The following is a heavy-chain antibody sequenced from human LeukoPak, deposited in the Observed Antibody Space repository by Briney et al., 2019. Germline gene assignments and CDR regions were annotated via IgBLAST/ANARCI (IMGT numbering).Heavy chain of an antibody. V-gene: IGHV1-24*01. D-gene: IGHD3-9*01. CDR3: GIGRKFDWLLCHH. CDR2: FDPEGGET. CDR1: GYTLTDVS. Sequence: ASVTVSCTLSGYTLTDVSMHWVRQAPGKGLEWMGGFDPEGGETVYAQKFQGRVTMTEDPSADTAYMELRSLSSEDTAVYYCGIGRKFDWLLCHHWGQGTLVTVSS. J-gene: IGHJ5*02.